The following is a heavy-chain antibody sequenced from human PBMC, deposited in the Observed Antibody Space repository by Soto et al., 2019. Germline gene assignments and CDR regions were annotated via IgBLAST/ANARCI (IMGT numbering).Heavy chain of an antibody. V-gene: IGHV3-23*01. CDR3: ANGIVQAATTSLNDY. D-gene: IGHD2-2*01. J-gene: IGHJ4*02. Sequence: GGSLRLSCAASGFSFSDYAMTWVRQAPGKGREWVSTIIDNGGSTYYADSGKGRFTISRDNSKKTQYLQMNSLRAEDTDAYHCANGIVQAATTSLNDYCGQGTLVTVS. CDR1: GFSFSDYA. CDR2: IIDNGGST.